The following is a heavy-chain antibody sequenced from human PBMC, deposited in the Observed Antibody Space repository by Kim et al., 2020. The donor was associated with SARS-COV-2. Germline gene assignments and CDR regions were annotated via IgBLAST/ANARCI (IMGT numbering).Heavy chain of an antibody. V-gene: IGHV4-59*13. CDR2: IYYSGST. D-gene: IGHD3-10*01. CDR1: GGSISSYY. CDR3: ARGGGGTYGSGSYYLFDY. J-gene: IGHJ4*02. Sequence: SETLSLTCTVSGGSISSYYWSWIRQPPGKGLEWIGYIYYSGSTNYNPSLKSRVTISVDTSKNQFSLKLSSVTAADTAVYYCARGGGGTYGSGSYYLFDYWGQGTLVTVSS.